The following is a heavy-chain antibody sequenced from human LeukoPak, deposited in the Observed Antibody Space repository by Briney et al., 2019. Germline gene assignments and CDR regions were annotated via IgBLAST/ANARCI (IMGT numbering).Heavy chain of an antibody. CDR2: ISGSGGRT. V-gene: IGHV3-23*01. CDR3: AKAGGYDSSGYHLDY. Sequence: PGGSLRLSCAASGFTFSSYAMNWVRQAPGKGLEWVSVISGSGGRTYYADSVKGRFTISRDNSKNTLYLQMNSLRAEDTAVYYCAKAGGYDSSGYHLDYWGQGTLVTVSS. CDR1: GFTFSSYA. J-gene: IGHJ4*02. D-gene: IGHD3-22*01.